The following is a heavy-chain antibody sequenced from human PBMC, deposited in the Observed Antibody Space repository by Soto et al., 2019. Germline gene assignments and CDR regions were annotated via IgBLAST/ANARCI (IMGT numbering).Heavy chain of an antibody. V-gene: IGHV1-46*01. D-gene: IGHD3-16*01. CDR3: ARSSGGNFGIILEGTNWFAP. Sequence: GASVKGSRKAPRDTFTRYYIKWVRQAPRQGLEGLGVINPHGGSTAYAQKFKGRVTLTRDTSASTVYTEVSSLTSEDTAMYYCARSSGGNFGIILEGTNWFAPWGQGTLVTVSS. J-gene: IGHJ5*02. CDR1: RDTFTRYY. CDR2: INPHGGST.